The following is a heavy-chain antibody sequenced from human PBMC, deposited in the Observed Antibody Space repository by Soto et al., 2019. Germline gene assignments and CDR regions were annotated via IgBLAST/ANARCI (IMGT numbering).Heavy chain of an antibody. V-gene: IGHV5-51*01. J-gene: IGHJ4*02. CDR3: ARHPNYYDSSGHYYSDS. CDR2: IYPGDSKT. D-gene: IGHD3-22*01. Sequence: PGESLKISCKGSGFTFTNYWIAWVRQMPGKGLEWMGIIYPGDSKTRYSPSFQGQVTISADKSISTAFLHWSSLKASDTAMYYCARHPNYYDSSGHYYSDSWGQGTQVTVSS. CDR1: GFTFTNYW.